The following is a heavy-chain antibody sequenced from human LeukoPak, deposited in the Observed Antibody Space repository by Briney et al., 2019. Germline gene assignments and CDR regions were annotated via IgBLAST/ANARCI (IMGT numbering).Heavy chain of an antibody. CDR3: AKDLESFRVVVAATDD. D-gene: IGHD2-15*01. J-gene: IGHJ4*02. Sequence: PGGSLRLSCAASGFTFSSYGMHWVRQAPGKGLEWVAFIRYDGSNKYYADSVKGRFTISRDNSKNTLYLQMNSLRAEDTAVYYCAKDLESFRVVVAATDDWGQGTLVTVSS. CDR2: IRYDGSNK. V-gene: IGHV3-30*02. CDR1: GFTFSSYG.